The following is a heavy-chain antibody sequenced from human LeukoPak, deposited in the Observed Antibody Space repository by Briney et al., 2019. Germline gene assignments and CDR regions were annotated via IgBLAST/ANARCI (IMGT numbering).Heavy chain of an antibody. CDR2: INHSGST. CDR1: GGSFSGYY. D-gene: IGHD4-17*01. Sequence: PSETLSLTCAVYGGSFSGYYWSWIRQPPGKGLEWIGAINHSGSTNYNPSLKSRVTISVDTSKNQFSLKLSSVTAADTAVYYCARYGAVTTNFDYWGQGTLVTVSS. J-gene: IGHJ4*02. CDR3: ARYGAVTTNFDY. V-gene: IGHV4-34*01.